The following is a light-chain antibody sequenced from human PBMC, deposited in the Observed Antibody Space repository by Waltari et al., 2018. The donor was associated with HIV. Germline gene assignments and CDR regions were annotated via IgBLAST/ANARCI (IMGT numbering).Light chain of an antibody. V-gene: IGKV2-28*01. CDR1: EGLRHSTGRDY. Sequence: DVLVTQIPRSLTVSPGESASISCTATEGLRHSTGRDYLDWYVQRPGQPPRLLIYLASNRASGVPDRFVGTGSGTDFTLRITRVEAADVGTYFCLQNIRAPFAFGQGT. CDR3: LQNIRAPFA. J-gene: IGKJ2*01. CDR2: LAS.